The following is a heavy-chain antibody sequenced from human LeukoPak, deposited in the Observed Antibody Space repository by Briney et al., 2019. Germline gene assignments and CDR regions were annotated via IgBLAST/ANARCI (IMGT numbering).Heavy chain of an antibody. D-gene: IGHD1-1*01. CDR1: GISISTYY. V-gene: IGHV4-4*07. CDR3: AGGPSGTAFDD. J-gene: IGHJ4*01. Sequence: PSETLSLTCAVSGISISTYYWSWIRQPAPPGLEWIGRIYTSGNTKYKPSLYVRLTISVDKSKIHLSLKLSSLTAADTAFYYCAGGPSGTAFDDWGHGTLVTVSS. CDR2: IYTSGNT.